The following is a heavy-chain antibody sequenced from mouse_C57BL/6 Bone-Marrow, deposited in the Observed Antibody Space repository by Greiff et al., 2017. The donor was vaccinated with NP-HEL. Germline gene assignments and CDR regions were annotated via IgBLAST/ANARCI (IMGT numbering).Heavy chain of an antibody. J-gene: IGHJ2*01. CDR1: GYTFTSYW. V-gene: IGHV1-55*01. D-gene: IGHD1-1*01. Sequence: QVQLQQPGAELVKPGASVKMSCKASGYTFTSYWITWVKQRPGQGLEWIGDIYPGSGSTNYNEKFKSKATLTLDTSSSTAYMQLSSLTSEDSAVYYCASDYYGSSYGYWGQGTTLTVSS. CDR3: ASDYYGSSYGY. CDR2: IYPGSGST.